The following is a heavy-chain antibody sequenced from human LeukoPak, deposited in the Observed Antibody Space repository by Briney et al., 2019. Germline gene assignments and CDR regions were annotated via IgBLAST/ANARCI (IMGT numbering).Heavy chain of an antibody. Sequence: PGGSLRLSCAASGLTFISYGMHWVRQAPGKGLEWVAVIWYDGSNKYYADSVKGRFTISRDNSKNTLYLQMNSLRAEDTAVYYCASVGATNPFDYWGQGTLVTVSS. D-gene: IGHD1-26*01. CDR3: ASVGATNPFDY. J-gene: IGHJ4*02. CDR1: GLTFISYG. CDR2: IWYDGSNK. V-gene: IGHV3-33*01.